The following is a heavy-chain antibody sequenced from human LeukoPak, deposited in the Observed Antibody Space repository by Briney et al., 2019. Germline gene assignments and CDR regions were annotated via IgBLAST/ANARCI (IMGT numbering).Heavy chain of an antibody. Sequence: GGSLRLSCAASRFTLSTYWMSWVRQAPGKGLEWVAHIKQDGSQEYYVDSVKGRFTISRDSTKNSLYLQMNSLRAEDTAVYYCARGVPYDSWSGPHYSDYWGQGTLVTVSS. V-gene: IGHV3-7*01. J-gene: IGHJ4*02. CDR1: RFTLSTYW. CDR3: ARGVPYDSWSGPHYSDY. D-gene: IGHD3-3*01. CDR2: IKQDGSQE.